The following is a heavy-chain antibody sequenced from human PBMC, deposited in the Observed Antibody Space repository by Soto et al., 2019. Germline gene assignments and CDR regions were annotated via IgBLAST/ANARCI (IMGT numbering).Heavy chain of an antibody. D-gene: IGHD3-9*01. CDR1: GGSFSGYY. J-gene: IGHJ6*02. Sequence: PSETLSLTCAVYGGSFSGYYWSWIRQPPGKGLEWIGEINHSGSTNYNPSLKSRVTISVDTSKNQFSLKLSSVTAADTAVYYCARIMYYDILTGYYYNGMDVWGQGNTVTVSS. CDR3: ARIMYYDILTGYYYNGMDV. CDR2: INHSGST. V-gene: IGHV4-34*01.